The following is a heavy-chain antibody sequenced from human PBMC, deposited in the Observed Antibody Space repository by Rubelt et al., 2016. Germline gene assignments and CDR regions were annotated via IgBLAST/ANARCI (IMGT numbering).Heavy chain of an antibody. J-gene: IGHJ4*02. CDR2: FDPEDGET. V-gene: IGHV1-24*01. D-gene: IGHD3-10*01. CDR3: ATRSLWFGEIDRYFDY. CDR1: GYTLTELS. Sequence: QVQLVQSGAAVKKPGASVKVSCKVSGYTLTELSMHWVRQAPGKGLEWMGGFDPEDGETIYGQKFQGRGTMTEEPSTDPAYMGLSSLRFGDTAVYYGATRSLWFGEIDRYFDYWGQGTLVTVSS.